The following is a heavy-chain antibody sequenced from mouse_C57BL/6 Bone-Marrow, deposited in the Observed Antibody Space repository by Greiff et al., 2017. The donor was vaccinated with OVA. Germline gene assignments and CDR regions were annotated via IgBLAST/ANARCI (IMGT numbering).Heavy chain of an antibody. J-gene: IGHJ4*01. CDR2: IDPETGGP. CDR3: TRVYSNYDYAMDY. Sequence: QVQLQQSGAELVRPGASVTLSCKASGYTFTDYEMHWVKQTPVHGLEWIGAIDPETGGPAYNQKFKGKAILTADKSSSTAYMELRSLTSEDSAVDYCTRVYSNYDYAMDYWGQGTSVTVSS. CDR1: GYTFTDYE. V-gene: IGHV1-15*01. D-gene: IGHD2-5*01.